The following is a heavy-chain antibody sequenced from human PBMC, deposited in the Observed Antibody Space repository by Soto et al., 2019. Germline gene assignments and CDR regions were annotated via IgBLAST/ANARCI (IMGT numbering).Heavy chain of an antibody. CDR2: ISGSGGST. Sequence: GGSLRLSCAASGFTFSSYAMSWVRQAPGKGLEWVSAISGSGGSTYYADSVKGRFTIPRDNSKNTLYLQMNSLRAEDTAVYYCAKFQFQQQLVYFGYWGQGTLVTVSS. V-gene: IGHV3-23*01. CDR3: AKFQFQQQLVYFGY. CDR1: GFTFSSYA. D-gene: IGHD6-13*01. J-gene: IGHJ4*02.